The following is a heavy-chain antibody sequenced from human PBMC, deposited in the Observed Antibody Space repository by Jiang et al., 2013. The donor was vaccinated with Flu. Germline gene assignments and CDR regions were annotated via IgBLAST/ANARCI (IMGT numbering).Heavy chain of an antibody. J-gene: IGHJ6*04. D-gene: IGHD3-22*01. Sequence: GLEWMGWISAYNGNTNYAQKLQGRVTMTTDTSTSTAYMELRSLRSDDTAVYYCARGPYFDSSGYYVAVPDYYYGMDVWGKGTTVTVSS. V-gene: IGHV1-18*01. CDR3: ARGPYFDSSGYYVAVPDYYYGMDV. CDR2: ISAYNGNT.